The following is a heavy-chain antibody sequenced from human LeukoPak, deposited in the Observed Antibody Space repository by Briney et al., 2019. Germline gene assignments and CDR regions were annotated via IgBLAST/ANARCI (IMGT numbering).Heavy chain of an antibody. Sequence: PSETLSLTCTVSGGSISSYYWSWIRQPPGKGLEWIGYIYYSGSTNYNPSLKSRVTISVDTSKNQFSLKLSSVAAADTAVYYCARFYGSITYYYYYMDVWGKGTTVTVSS. CDR3: ARFYGSITYYYYYMDV. CDR1: GGSISSYY. CDR2: IYYSGST. V-gene: IGHV4-59*01. D-gene: IGHD2/OR15-2a*01. J-gene: IGHJ6*03.